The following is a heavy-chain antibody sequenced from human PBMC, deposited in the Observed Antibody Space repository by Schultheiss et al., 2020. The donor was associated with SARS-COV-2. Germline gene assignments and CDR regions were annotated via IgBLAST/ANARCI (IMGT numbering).Heavy chain of an antibody. CDR3: ARDRYASSGWYFDY. CDR1: GFTFSSYA. J-gene: IGHJ4*02. Sequence: GESLKISCAASGFTFSSYAMHWVRQAPGKGLEWVAVISYDGSNKYYADSVKGRFTISRDNSKNTLYLQMNSLRAEDTAVYYCARDRYASSGWYFDYWGQGTLVTVSS. D-gene: IGHD6-19*01. CDR2: ISYDGSNK. V-gene: IGHV3-30*01.